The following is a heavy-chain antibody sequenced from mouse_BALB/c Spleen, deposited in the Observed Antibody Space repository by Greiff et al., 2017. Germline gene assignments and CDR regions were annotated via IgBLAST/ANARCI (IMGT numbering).Heavy chain of an antibody. CDR3: ARALTFTTGAMDY. CDR1: GFTFSDYY. Sequence: EVNVVESGGGLVKPGGSLKLSCAASGFTFSDYYMYWVRQTPEKRLEWVATISDGGSYTYYPDSVKGRFTISRDNAKNNLYLQMSSLKSEDTAMYYCARALTFTTGAMDYWGQGTSVTVSS. D-gene: IGHD1-1*01. J-gene: IGHJ4*01. CDR2: ISDGGSYT. V-gene: IGHV5-4*02.